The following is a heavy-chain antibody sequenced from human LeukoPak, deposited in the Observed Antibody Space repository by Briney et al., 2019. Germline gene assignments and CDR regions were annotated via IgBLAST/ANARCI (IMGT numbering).Heavy chain of an antibody. CDR2: INPRDSDT. D-gene: IGHD3-16*02. CDR3: ARQSVDGRYTFDY. J-gene: IGHJ4*02. V-gene: IGHV5-51*01. CDR1: GYSFTSYW. Sequence: GESLKISCKVSGYSFTSYWIGWVRQMPGKGLEWMGIINPRDSDTKYSPSFQGQVTIPVDKSISTAYLQWSSLKASGTAMYYCARQSVDGRYTFDYWGQGTLVTVSS.